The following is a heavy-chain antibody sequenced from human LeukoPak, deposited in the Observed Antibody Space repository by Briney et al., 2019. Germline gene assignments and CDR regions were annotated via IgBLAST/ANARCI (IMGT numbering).Heavy chain of an antibody. CDR3: VNSPRSGYYGDFDY. D-gene: IGHD3-22*01. CDR2: ISYDGSNK. Sequence: GGSLRLSCAASGFTFSSYGMHWVRQAPGKGLEWVAVISYDGSNKYYADSVKGRFTTSRDNSKNTLYLQMNSLRAEDTAVYYCVNSPRSGYYGDFDYWGQGTLVTVSS. CDR1: GFTFSSYG. J-gene: IGHJ4*02. V-gene: IGHV3-30*18.